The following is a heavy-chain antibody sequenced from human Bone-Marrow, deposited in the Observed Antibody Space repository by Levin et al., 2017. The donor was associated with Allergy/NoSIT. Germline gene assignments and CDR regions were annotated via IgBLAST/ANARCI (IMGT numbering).Heavy chain of an antibody. J-gene: IGHJ5*02. V-gene: IGHV1-18*01. CDR2: ISAYNGNT. Sequence: GESLKISCKASGYTFTSYGISWVRQAPGQGLEWMGWISAYNGNTNYAQKLQGRVTMTTDTSTSTAYMELRSLRSDDTAVYYCARCYSSSSNWFDPWGQGTLVTVSS. CDR3: ARCYSSSSNWFDP. CDR1: GYTFTSYG. D-gene: IGHD6-6*01.